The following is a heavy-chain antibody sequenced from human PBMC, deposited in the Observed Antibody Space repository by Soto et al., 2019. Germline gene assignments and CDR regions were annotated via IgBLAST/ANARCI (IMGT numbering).Heavy chain of an antibody. V-gene: IGHV1-69*13. D-gene: IGHD3-3*01. CDR1: GGTFSSYA. CDR2: IIPIFGTA. Sequence: ASVKVSCKASGGTFSSYAISWVRQAPGQGLEWMGGIIPIFGTANYAQKFQGRVTITADESTSTAYMELSSLRSEDTAVYYCARDTRDYDFWSGPRAYYYYGMDVWGQGTTVTVSS. J-gene: IGHJ6*02. CDR3: ARDTRDYDFWSGPRAYYYYGMDV.